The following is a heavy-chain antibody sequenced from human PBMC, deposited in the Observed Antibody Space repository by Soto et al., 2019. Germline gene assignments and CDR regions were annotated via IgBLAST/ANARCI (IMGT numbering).Heavy chain of an antibody. CDR2: IYYSGST. D-gene: IGHD2-15*01. CDR3: ASIGYCSGGSCLAYYYYYGMDV. J-gene: IGHJ6*02. CDR1: GGSISSSSYY. V-gene: IGHV4-39*01. Sequence: SETLSLTCTVSGGSISSSSYYWGWIRQPPGKGLEWIGSIYYSGSTYYNPSLKSRVTISVDTSKNQFSLKLSSVTAADTAVYYCASIGYCSGGSCLAYYYYYGMDVWGQGTTVTVSS.